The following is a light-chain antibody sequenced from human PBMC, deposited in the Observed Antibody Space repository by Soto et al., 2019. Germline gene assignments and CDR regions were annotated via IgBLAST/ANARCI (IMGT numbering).Light chain of an antibody. CDR2: EGS. J-gene: IGLJ2*01. CDR1: SSDIGTYNL. Sequence: QSALTQPASVSGSPGQSITISCTGTSSDIGTYNLVSWYQQHPAEAPKLIIYEGSKRPSGVSYRFSGSKSGNSASLTISGLQAEDEADYYCCSFAGSGTLVFGGGTKLTVL. CDR3: CSFAGSGTLV. V-gene: IGLV2-23*01.